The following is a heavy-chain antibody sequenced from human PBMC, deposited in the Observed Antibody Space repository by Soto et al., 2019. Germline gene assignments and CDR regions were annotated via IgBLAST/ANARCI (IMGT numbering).Heavy chain of an antibody. CDR3: AKEKSSYFFYSLDV. D-gene: IGHD1-26*01. J-gene: IGHJ6*02. Sequence: GGSLRLSCSASGFTFRSFGMNWVRQAPGKGLEWVSGISASGDNTNYADSVRGRFTVSRDNSKNTLYLQINSLRVDDTALYYCAKEKSSYFFYSLDVWGQGTTVTVSS. CDR1: GFTFRSFG. CDR2: ISASGDNT. V-gene: IGHV3-23*01.